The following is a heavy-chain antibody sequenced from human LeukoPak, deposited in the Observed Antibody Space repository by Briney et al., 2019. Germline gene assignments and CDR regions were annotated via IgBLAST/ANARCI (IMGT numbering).Heavy chain of an antibody. D-gene: IGHD3-10*01. CDR1: GYTFTSYG. CDR2: ISAYNGNT. Sequence: ASVKVSCKASGYTFTSYGISWVRQAPGQGLEWMGWISAYNGNTNYAQKLQGRVTMTTDTSTSTAYMELRSLRSDDTAVYYCAREVGSGSYWGAYYYGMDVWGKGTTVPVSS. V-gene: IGHV1-18*04. J-gene: IGHJ6*04. CDR3: AREVGSGSYWGAYYYGMDV.